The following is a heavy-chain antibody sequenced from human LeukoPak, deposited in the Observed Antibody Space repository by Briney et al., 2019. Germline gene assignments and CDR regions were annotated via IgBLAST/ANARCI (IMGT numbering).Heavy chain of an antibody. V-gene: IGHV3-69-1*02. CDR3: ARQGSFGEADY. CDR2: INGDFII. D-gene: IGHD3-10*01. CDR1: GFTFSGFA. J-gene: IGHJ4*02. Sequence: PGGSLRLSCAASGFTFSGFAMNWVRRAPGKGLEWVSHINGDFIIRYEDSVKGRFTISRDNSRNSLYLQMNSLKDEDTAVYYCARQGSFGEADYWGQGTLVTVSS.